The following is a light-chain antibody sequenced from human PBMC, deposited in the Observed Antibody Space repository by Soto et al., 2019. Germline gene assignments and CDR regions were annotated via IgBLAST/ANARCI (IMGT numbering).Light chain of an antibody. V-gene: IGKV3-11*01. J-gene: IGKJ1*01. CDR1: ENVRTF. CDR3: QQHSHWPPWT. CDR2: GAS. Sequence: EVVLTQSPATLSLSPGERATLSCRASENVRTFVDWYQQKPGQAPRRLIYGASNRATGIPARFSGSGSGTDFTLTISNLEPEDCAVYYCQQHSHWPPWTFGQGTRVEIQ.